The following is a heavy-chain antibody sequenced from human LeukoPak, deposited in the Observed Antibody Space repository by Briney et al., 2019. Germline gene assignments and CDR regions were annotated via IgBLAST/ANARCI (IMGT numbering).Heavy chain of an antibody. CDR2: ISYDGSNK. D-gene: IGHD3-10*01. CDR1: GFTFSSYG. CDR3: AKAGSYYYGSGSFDY. J-gene: IGHJ4*02. Sequence: GGSLRLSCAASGFTFSSYGMHWVRQAPGKGLEWVAVISYDGSNKYYADSVKGRFTISRDNSENTLYLQMNSLRAEDTAVYYCAKAGSYYYGSGSFDYWGQGTLVTVSS. V-gene: IGHV3-30*18.